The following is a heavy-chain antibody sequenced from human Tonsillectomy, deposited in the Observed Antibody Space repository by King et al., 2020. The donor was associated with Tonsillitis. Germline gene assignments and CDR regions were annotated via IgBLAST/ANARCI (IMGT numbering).Heavy chain of an antibody. CDR1: GGSISSSSYY. V-gene: IGHV4-39*01. CDR3: ARFRFTAVAGFDAFDI. J-gene: IGHJ3*02. CDR2: IYYSGST. D-gene: IGHD6-19*01. Sequence: VQLQESGPGLVKPSETLSLTCTVSGGSISSSSYYWGWIRQPPGKGLEWIGSIYYSGSTYYNPSLKSRVTISVDTSKNQFSLKLSSVTAADTAVYYCARFRFTAVAGFDAFDIWGQGTMVTVSS.